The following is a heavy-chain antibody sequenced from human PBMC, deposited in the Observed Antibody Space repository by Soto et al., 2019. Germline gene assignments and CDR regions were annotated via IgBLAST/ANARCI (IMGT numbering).Heavy chain of an antibody. Sequence: ETLSLTCAVYGGSFSGYYWSWIRQPPGKGLEWIGEINHSGSTNYNPSLKSRVTISVDTSKNQFSLKLSSVTAADTAVYYCARGNKRPTNWFDPWGQGTLVTVSS. CDR1: GGSFSGYY. J-gene: IGHJ5*02. CDR2: INHSGST. V-gene: IGHV4-34*01. CDR3: ARGNKRPTNWFDP.